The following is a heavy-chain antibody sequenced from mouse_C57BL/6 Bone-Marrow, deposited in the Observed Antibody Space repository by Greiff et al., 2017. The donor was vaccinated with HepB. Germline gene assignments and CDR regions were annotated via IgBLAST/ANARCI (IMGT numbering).Heavy chain of an antibody. D-gene: IGHD2-4*01. V-gene: IGHV1-47*01. Sequence: VQLQQSGAELVKPGASVKMSCKASGYTFTTYPIEWMKQNHGKSLEWIGNFHPYNDDTKYNEKFKGKATLTVEKSSSTVYLELSRLTSDDSAVYYCAVYDYDGYYAMDYWGQGTSVTVSS. CDR1: GYTFTTYP. J-gene: IGHJ4*01. CDR3: AVYDYDGYYAMDY. CDR2: FHPYNDDT.